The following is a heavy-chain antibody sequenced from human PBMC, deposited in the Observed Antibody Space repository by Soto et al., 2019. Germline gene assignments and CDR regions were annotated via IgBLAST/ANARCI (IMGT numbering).Heavy chain of an antibody. J-gene: IGHJ4*02. D-gene: IGHD2-15*01. Sequence: SETLSLTCTVSGGSSISYHWSWIRQPTGQGLEWIGYIFYSGSTNYNPSLTSRVTISVDTSKNQFSLKLSSVTAADTAVYYCARRYCSGGSCYSALAYWGQGTLVTVFS. CDR1: GGSSISYH. V-gene: IGHV4-59*01. CDR3: ARRYCSGGSCYSALAY. CDR2: IFYSGST.